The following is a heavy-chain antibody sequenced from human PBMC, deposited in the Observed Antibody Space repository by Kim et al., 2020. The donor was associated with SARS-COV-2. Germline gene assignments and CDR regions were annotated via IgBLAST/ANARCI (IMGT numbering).Heavy chain of an antibody. J-gene: IGHJ6*02. V-gene: IGHV4-39*01. D-gene: IGHD1-26*01. CDR3: ARSGGGSYPTPYYYGMDV. Sequence: KIRVTISVDTSKNQCSLKLSSVTAADTAVYYCARSGGGSYPTPYYYGMDVWGQGTTVTVSS.